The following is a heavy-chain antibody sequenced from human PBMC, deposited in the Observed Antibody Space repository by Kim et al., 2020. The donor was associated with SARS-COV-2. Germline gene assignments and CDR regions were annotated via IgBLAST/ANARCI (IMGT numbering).Heavy chain of an antibody. CDR1: GFTFSTYS. CDR3: ARDVYGGSYWYFDL. D-gene: IGHD4-17*01. V-gene: IGHV3-21*01. CDR2: IGSSGNM. J-gene: IGHJ2*01. Sequence: GGSLRLSCEVSGFTFSTYSMNWVRQAPGKGLEWFSSIGSSGNMYYADSIKGRFTISRDNAKNSLYLQMNSLRAEDTAVYYCARDVYGGSYWYFDLWGRGTLVTVSS.